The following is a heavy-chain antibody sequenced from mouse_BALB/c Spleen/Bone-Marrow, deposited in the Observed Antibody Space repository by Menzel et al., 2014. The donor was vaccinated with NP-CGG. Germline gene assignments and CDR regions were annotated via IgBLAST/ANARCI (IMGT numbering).Heavy chain of an antibody. J-gene: IGHJ1*01. D-gene: IGHD2-2*01. V-gene: IGHV1-69*02. CDR2: IDPSDSET. CDR3: ARSTGYYWYGDV. CDR1: GYTFTSYW. Sequence: QVQLPQSWAALVKPGAPVKLSCKASGYTFTSYWMNWVKQRPGRGLEWIGRIDPSDSETHYNQKFKDKATLTVDKSSSTAYIQLSSLTSEDSAVYYCARSTGYYWYGDVWCAGTTVSVS.